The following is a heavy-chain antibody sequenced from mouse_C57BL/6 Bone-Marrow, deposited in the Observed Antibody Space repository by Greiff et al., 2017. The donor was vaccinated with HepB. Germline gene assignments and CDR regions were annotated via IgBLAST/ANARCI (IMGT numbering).Heavy chain of an antibody. CDR1: GFTFSDYY. D-gene: IGHD1-1*01. Sequence: EVMLVESGGGLVQPGGSLKLSCAASGFTFSDYYMYWVRQTPEKRLEWVAYISNGGGSTYYPDTVKGRFTISRDNAKNTLYLQMSRLKSEDTAMYYCARRGYYGSSSAMDYWGQGTSVTVSS. CDR3: ARRGYYGSSSAMDY. CDR2: ISNGGGST. J-gene: IGHJ4*01. V-gene: IGHV5-12*01.